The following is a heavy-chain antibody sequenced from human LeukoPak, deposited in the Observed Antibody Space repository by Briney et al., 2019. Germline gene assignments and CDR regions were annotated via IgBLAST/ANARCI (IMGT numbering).Heavy chain of an antibody. CDR2: IYYSGST. CDR1: GGSISSSSYY. J-gene: IGHJ6*03. Sequence: SETLSLTCTVSGGSISSSSYYWGWIRRPPGKGLEWIGSIYYSGSTYYNPSLKSRVTISVDTSKNQFSLKLSSVTAADTAVYYCARRGIAARSNYYYMDVWGKGTTVTVSS. D-gene: IGHD6-6*01. CDR3: ARRGIAARSNYYYMDV. V-gene: IGHV4-39*01.